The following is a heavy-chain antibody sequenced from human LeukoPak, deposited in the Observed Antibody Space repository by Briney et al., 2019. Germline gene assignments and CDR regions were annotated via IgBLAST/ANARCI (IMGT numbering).Heavy chain of an antibody. Sequence: ASAKVSCKASGYTFTGYYVHWVRQAPGQGLEWMGRINPNSGGTNYAQKFQGRVTMTRDTSISTAYMELSRLRSDDTAVYYCARWWELYYMDVWGKGTTVTVSS. D-gene: IGHD1-26*01. CDR2: INPNSGGT. CDR3: ARWWELYYMDV. V-gene: IGHV1-2*06. CDR1: GYTFTGYY. J-gene: IGHJ6*03.